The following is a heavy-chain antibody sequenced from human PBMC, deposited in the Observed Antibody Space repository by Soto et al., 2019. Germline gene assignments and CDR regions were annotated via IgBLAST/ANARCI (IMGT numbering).Heavy chain of an antibody. J-gene: IGHJ6*02. CDR3: AKDPSGGQTNYYGMDV. V-gene: IGHV3-23*01. CDR1: GFTFSTSA. CDR2: IGTSGSNK. Sequence: PGGSLRLSCAASGFTFSTSAMSWVRQAPGKGLEWVSSIGTSGSNKYYADSVKGRFTISRDNSKNTLYLQMNSLRAEDTAVYYCAKDPSGGQTNYYGMDVWGQGTTVTVSS. D-gene: IGHD3-10*01.